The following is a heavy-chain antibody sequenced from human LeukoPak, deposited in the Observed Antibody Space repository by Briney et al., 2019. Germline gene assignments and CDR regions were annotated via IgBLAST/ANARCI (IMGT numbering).Heavy chain of an antibody. CDR2: IYPGDSDT. CDR1: GYNFANYR. CDR3: ARPPSRPPFI. Sequence: GESLKISCKGSGYNFANYRIGWVRQMPGKGLEWMGIIYPGDSDTRYSPSFQGHVTISADKSISTAYLQWSSLKASDTAMYYCARPPSRPPFIWGQGTMVTVSS. V-gene: IGHV5-51*01. J-gene: IGHJ3*02.